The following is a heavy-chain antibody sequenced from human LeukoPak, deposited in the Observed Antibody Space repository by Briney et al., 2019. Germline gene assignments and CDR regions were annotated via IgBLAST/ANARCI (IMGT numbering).Heavy chain of an antibody. D-gene: IGHD4-23*01. Sequence: GGSLRLSCAASGFIFSGSAIHWVRQASGKGLEWVGRIRNKANNYATAYVASVRGRFTISRDDSMNTAYLQMNSLKTEDTAVYYCAKVPPRTTVVTLFSFDYWGQGTLVTVSS. V-gene: IGHV3-73*01. CDR3: AKVPPRTTVVTLFSFDY. CDR1: GFIFSGSA. CDR2: IRNKANNYAT. J-gene: IGHJ4*02.